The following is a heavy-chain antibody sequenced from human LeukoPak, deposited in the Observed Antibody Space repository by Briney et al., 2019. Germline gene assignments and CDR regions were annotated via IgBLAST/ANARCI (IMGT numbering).Heavy chain of an antibody. D-gene: IGHD5-24*01. CDR2: IWYDGSNK. J-gene: IGHJ3*02. CDR3: ARFREGYMLENDAFDI. V-gene: IGHV3-33*01. CDR1: GFTFSSYG. Sequence: GRSLTLSCAASGFTFSSYGMHWVRQAPGKGLEWVAGIWYDGSNKYYAYSVKGRFIISRDNSKNQLYLQMRSVRAEDTSLHYCARFREGYMLENDAFDIWGQGTMVTVSS.